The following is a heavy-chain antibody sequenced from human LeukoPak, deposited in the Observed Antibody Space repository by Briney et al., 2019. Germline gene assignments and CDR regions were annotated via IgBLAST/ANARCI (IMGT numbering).Heavy chain of an antibody. CDR3: ASIIVGATTTFDY. CDR2: ISGSGGST. Sequence: GGSLRLSCAASGFTFSSYAMSWVRQAPGKGLEWVSAISGSGGSTYYADSVKGLFTISRDNSKNTLYLQMNSLRAEDTAVYYCASIIVGATTTFDYWGQGTLVTVSS. J-gene: IGHJ4*02. CDR1: GFTFSSYA. V-gene: IGHV3-23*01. D-gene: IGHD1-26*01.